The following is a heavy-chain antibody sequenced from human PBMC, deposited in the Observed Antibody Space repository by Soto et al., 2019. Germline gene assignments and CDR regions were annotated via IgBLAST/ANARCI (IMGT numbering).Heavy chain of an antibody. V-gene: IGHV3-66*01. CDR3: ARVPSITIFGVVIQNYYMDV. CDR1: GFTVSSNY. J-gene: IGHJ6*03. D-gene: IGHD3-3*01. CDR2: IYSGGST. Sequence: VQLVESGGGLVQPGGSLRLSCAASGFTVSSNYMSWVRQAPGKGLEWVSVIYSGGSTYYADSVKGRFTISRDNSKNTLYLQMNSLRAEDTAVYYCARVPSITIFGVVIQNYYMDVWGKGTTVTVSS.